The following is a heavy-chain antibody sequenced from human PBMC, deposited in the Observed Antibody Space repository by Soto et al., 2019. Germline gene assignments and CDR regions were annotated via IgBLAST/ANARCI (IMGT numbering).Heavy chain of an antibody. CDR3: ARMVYAYYDFWSGYPTLKTRYYYYGMDV. V-gene: IGHV4-34*01. D-gene: IGHD3-3*01. CDR1: GGSFSGYY. Sequence: PSETLSLTCAVYGGSFSGYYWSWIRQPPGKGLEWIGEINHSGSTNYNPSLKSRVTISVDTSKNQFSLKLSSVTAADTAVYYCARMVYAYYDFWSGYPTLKTRYYYYGMDVWGQGTTVTVSS. J-gene: IGHJ6*02. CDR2: INHSGST.